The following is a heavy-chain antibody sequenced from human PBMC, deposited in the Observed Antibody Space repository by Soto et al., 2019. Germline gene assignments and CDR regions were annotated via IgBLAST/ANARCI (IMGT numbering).Heavy chain of an antibody. J-gene: IGHJ4*02. CDR3: ARAPDKYYFDY. V-gene: IGHV4-34*01. CDR2: INHSGST. Sequence: SETLSLTCAVYGGSFNGYYWTWIRQPPGKGPEWIGDINHSGSTNYHPSLKSRVTISVDTSKNQFSLKLRSVTAADMAVFYCARAPDKYYFDYWGQGTLVTVSS. CDR1: GGSFNGYY.